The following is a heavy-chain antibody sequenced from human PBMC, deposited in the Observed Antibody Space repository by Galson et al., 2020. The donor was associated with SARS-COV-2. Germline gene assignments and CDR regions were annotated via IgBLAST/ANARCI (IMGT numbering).Heavy chain of an antibody. CDR3: ARLPYGDYYYYGMDV. Sequence: SETLSLTCTVSGGSISSSSYYWGWIRQPPGKGLEWIGSIYYSGSTYYNPSLKSRVTISVDTSKNQFSLKLSSVTAADTAVYYCARLPYGDYYYYGMDVWGQGTTVTVSS. CDR1: GGSISSSSYY. CDR2: IYYSGST. V-gene: IGHV4-39*01. J-gene: IGHJ6*02. D-gene: IGHD4-17*01.